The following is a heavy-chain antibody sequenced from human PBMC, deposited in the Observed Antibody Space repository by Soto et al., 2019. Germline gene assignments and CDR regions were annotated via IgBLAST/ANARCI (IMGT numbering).Heavy chain of an antibody. CDR3: ARDVITMVRGFRKPGNYYYGMDV. Sequence: GASVKVSCKASGGTFSSYAISWVRQAPGQGLEWMGGIIPIFGTANYAQKFQGRVTITADESTSTAYMELSSLRSEDTAVYYCARDVITMVRGFRKPGNYYYGMDVCGQGSTVIVSS. J-gene: IGHJ6*02. CDR2: IIPIFGTA. CDR1: GGTFSSYA. V-gene: IGHV1-69*13. D-gene: IGHD3-10*01.